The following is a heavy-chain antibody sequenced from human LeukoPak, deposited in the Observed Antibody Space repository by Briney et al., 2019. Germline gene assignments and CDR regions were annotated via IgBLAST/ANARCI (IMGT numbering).Heavy chain of an antibody. CDR2: TRKRANSYTT. D-gene: IGHD1-1*01. CDR3: RGYIYYSGMDV. CDR1: GFTFSDHY. J-gene: IGHJ6*02. Sequence: GGSLRLSCAASGFTFSDHYMDWVRQAPGKELEWVGRTRKRANSYTTEYAASVKGRFTISGDDSKNSLYLQMNSLKTEDTAVYYCRGYIYYSGMDVWGQGTAVTVSS. V-gene: IGHV3-72*01.